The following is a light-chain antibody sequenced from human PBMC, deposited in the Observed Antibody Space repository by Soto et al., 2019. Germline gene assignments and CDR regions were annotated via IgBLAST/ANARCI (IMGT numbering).Light chain of an antibody. V-gene: IGKV3-20*01. CDR3: QQYGSSPIT. CDR2: GAS. Sequence: EIVLTQSPGTLSLSPGERATLSCRAIQSVSSSYLAWYQQKPGQAPRLLIYGASSRATGIPDRFSGSGSGTDFTLTIIRLEPEDFAVYYCQQYGSSPITFGQGTRRRL. J-gene: IGKJ5*01. CDR1: QSVSSSY.